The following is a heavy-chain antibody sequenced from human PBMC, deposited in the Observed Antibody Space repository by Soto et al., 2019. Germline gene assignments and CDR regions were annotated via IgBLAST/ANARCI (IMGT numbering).Heavy chain of an antibody. CDR2: ISAYNGNT. CDR1: GYTFTSYG. D-gene: IGHD3-3*01. V-gene: IGHV1-18*04. J-gene: IGHJ6*02. CDR3: ASADYDFWSGYPRDYYYGMDV. Sequence: QVQLVQSGAEVKKPGASVKVSCKASGYTFTSYGISWVRQAPGQGLEWMGWISAYNGNTNYAQKLQGRVTMTTDTSTSTAYMELGSLRSDDTAVYYCASADYDFWSGYPRDYYYGMDVWGQGTTVTVSS.